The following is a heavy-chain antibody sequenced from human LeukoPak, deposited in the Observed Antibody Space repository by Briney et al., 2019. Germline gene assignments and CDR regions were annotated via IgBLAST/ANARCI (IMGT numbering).Heavy chain of an antibody. V-gene: IGHV3-21*04. Sequence: GGSLRLSCAASGFTFSSYSMNWVRQAPGKGLEWVSSISSSSSYIYYADSVKGRFTISRDNAKNSLYLQMNSLRAEDTALYYCARGTLKAAATDFDYWGQGTLVTVSS. CDR3: ARGTLKAAATDFDY. J-gene: IGHJ4*02. CDR1: GFTFSSYS. CDR2: ISSSSSYI. D-gene: IGHD6-13*01.